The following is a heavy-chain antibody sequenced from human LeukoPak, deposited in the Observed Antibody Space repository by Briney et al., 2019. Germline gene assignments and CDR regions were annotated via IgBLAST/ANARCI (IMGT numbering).Heavy chain of an antibody. CDR2: INHSGST. CDR3: ARGNIVVVPAAITRRVYYGMDV. CDR1: GGSFSGYY. Sequence: SETLSLTCAVYGGSFSGYYWSWIRQPSGKGLEWIGEINHSGSTNYNPSLKSRVTISVDTSKNQFSLKLSSVTAADTAVYYCARGNIVVVPAAITRRVYYGMDVWGQGTTVTVSS. J-gene: IGHJ6*02. V-gene: IGHV4-34*01. D-gene: IGHD2-2*02.